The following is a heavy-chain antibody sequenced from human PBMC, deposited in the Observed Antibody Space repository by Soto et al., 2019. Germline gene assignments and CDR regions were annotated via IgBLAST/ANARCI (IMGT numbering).Heavy chain of an antibody. V-gene: IGHV3-33*01. Sequence: QVQLVESGGGVGQPGRSLRLSCAASGFTFSSYGMHWVRQAPGKGLEWVALIWYDGSNKYYADSVKGRFTISRDNSKNTLYLQMNSLTAEDTAVYYCARLGGSGGYTVDYWGQGTLVSVSS. D-gene: IGHD3-10*01. CDR3: ARLGGSGGYTVDY. J-gene: IGHJ4*02. CDR1: GFTFSSYG. CDR2: IWYDGSNK.